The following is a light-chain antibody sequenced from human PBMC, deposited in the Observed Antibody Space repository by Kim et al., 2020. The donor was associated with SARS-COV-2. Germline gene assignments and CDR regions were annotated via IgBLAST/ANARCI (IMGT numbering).Light chain of an antibody. J-gene: IGLJ1*01. CDR2: RDN. CDR1: SIGRKN. Sequence: VALGQTARIPCGGDSIGRKNVHWYQQKPGQAPVLVIYRDNNRPSGIPERFSGSNSGNTATLTIRRAQAGDEADYYCQVWVSTTNVFGTGTKVTVL. CDR3: QVWVSTTNV. V-gene: IGLV3-9*01.